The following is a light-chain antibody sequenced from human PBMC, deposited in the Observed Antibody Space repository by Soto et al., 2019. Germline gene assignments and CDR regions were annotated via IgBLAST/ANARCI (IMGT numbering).Light chain of an antibody. CDR3: CSYAGSSTFLYV. V-gene: IGLV2-23*02. J-gene: IGLJ1*01. CDR1: SSDVGSYNL. Sequence: QSVLTQPASVSGSPGQAITISCTGTSSDVGSYNLVSWYQQHPGKAPKLMIYEVTKRPSGVSNRLSGSKSGNTASLTISGLQAEDEADYYCCSYAGSSTFLYVFGTGTKVTV. CDR2: EVT.